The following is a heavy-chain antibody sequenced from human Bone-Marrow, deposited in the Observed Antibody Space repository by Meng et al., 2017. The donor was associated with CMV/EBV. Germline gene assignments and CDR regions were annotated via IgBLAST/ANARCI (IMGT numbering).Heavy chain of an antibody. CDR3: AKGVPSSGWYDY. CDR2: ISGTTSDK. J-gene: IGHJ4*02. CDR1: GFTFSTDA. Sequence: CAASGFTFSTDAMSWVRQAPGKGLEWVAAISGTTSDKFHADSVKGRFSISRDNSKNTLYLQMNSLRAEDTAVYYCAKGVPSSGWYDYWGQGTLVTVYS. D-gene: IGHD6-19*01. V-gene: IGHV3-23*01.